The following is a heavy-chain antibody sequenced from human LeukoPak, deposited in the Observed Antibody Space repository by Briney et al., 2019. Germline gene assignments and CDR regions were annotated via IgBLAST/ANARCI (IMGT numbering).Heavy chain of an antibody. CDR2: IYYSGST. CDR3: ARQGARGYSSYWFDP. CDR1: GVSISTYY. D-gene: IGHD6-6*01. Sequence: SETLSLTCTVSGVSISTYYWSWIRQPPGEGLEWIGYIYYSGSTSYNPSLKSRVTISVDTSKSQFSLNLSSVTAADTAVYYCARQGARGYSSYWFDPWGQGTLVTVSS. J-gene: IGHJ5*02. V-gene: IGHV4-59*08.